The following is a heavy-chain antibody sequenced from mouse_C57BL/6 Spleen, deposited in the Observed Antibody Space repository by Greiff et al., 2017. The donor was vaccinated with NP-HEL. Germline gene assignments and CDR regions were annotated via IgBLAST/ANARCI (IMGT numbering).Heavy chain of an antibody. J-gene: IGHJ2*01. V-gene: IGHV6-3*01. CDR2: IRLKSDNYAT. CDR3: TGDYYGSSYVGY. Sequence: EVQRVESGGGLVQPGGSMKLSCVASGFTFSNYWMNWVRQSPEQGLEWVAQIRLKSDNYATNYAESGKGRFTISRYDSKSSVYLQMKNFRAEETEIYSSTGDYYGSSYVGYWGQGTTLTVSS. D-gene: IGHD1-1*01. CDR1: GFTFSNYW.